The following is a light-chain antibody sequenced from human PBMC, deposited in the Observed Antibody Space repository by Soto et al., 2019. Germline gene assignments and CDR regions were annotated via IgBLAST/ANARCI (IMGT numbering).Light chain of an antibody. J-gene: IGKJ4*01. Sequence: DVQMTQAPSSLSASVGERVTITCRASQGISNYLAWYQQKPGKVPKLLIYAASILQSGVPSRFSGRGSGTDFTLTISSLQPEDVATYYCQKYNSAPRTFGGGTKVEIK. CDR1: QGISNY. CDR3: QKYNSAPRT. V-gene: IGKV1-27*01. CDR2: AAS.